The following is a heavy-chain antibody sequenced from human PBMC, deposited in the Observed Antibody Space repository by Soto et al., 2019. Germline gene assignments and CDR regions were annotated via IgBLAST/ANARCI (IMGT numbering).Heavy chain of an antibody. CDR1: GFSLSTSGVG. J-gene: IGHJ5*02. D-gene: IGHD6-19*01. CDR2: IYWDDDK. V-gene: IGHV2-5*02. Sequence: SGPTLVNPTQTLTLTCTFSGFSLSTSGVGVGWIRQPPGKALEWLALIYWDDDKRYSPSLKSRLTITKDTSKNQVVLTMTNMDPVDTATYYCAHWITAVAGNVPFNWFDPWGQGTLVTVSS. CDR3: AHWITAVAGNVPFNWFDP.